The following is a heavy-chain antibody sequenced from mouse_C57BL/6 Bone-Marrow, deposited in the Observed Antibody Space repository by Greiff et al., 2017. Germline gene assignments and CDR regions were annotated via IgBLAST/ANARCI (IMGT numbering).Heavy chain of an antibody. Sequence: VQLQQPGAELVKPGASVKLSCKASGYTFTSYWMHWVKQRPGQGLEWIGMIHPNSGSTNYNEKFKSKATLTVDKSSSTAYMQLSSLTSEDSAVYDCARRGPYGNYDYWGQGTTLTVSS. J-gene: IGHJ2*01. CDR2: IHPNSGST. CDR1: GYTFTSYW. V-gene: IGHV1-64*01. D-gene: IGHD2-1*01. CDR3: ARRGPYGNYDY.